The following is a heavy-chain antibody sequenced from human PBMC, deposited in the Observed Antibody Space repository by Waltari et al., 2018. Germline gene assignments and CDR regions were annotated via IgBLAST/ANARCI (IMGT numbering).Heavy chain of an antibody. CDR3: ARMRDDY. Sequence: EVQLLESGGNLVQPGGSLGLSCVASGFAFTSHAMTWVRQAQGKGLEWVSFISNNGATTYYADSVKGRFTVSRDNSKNTLYLQMNSLRADDTAVYYCARMRDDYWGQGALVTVSS. CDR2: ISNNGATT. J-gene: IGHJ4*02. V-gene: IGHV3-23*01. CDR1: GFAFTSHA.